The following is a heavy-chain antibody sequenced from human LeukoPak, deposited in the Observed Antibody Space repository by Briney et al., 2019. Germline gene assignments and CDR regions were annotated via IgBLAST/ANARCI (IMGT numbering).Heavy chain of an antibody. D-gene: IGHD2-21*02. CDR2: IYYSGST. CDR1: GGSISSYY. J-gene: IGHJ6*02. V-gene: IGHV4-59*08. CDR3: ARYCGGDCPSYYYGMDV. Sequence: SETLSLTCTVSGGSISSYYWSWIRQPPGEGLEWIGYIYYSGSTNYNPSLKSRVTISVDTSKNQFSLKLSSVTAADTAVYYCARYCGGDCPSYYYGMDVWGQGTTVTVSS.